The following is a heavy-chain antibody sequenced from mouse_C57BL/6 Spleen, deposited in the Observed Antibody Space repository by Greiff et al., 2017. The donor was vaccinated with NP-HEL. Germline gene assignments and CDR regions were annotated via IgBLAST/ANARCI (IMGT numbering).Heavy chain of an antibody. CDR3: ARRLSTMVTTNAMDY. V-gene: IGHV1-64*01. D-gene: IGHD2-2*01. Sequence: QVQLQQPGAELVKPGASVKLSCKASGYTFTSYWMHWVKQRPGQGLEWIGMIHPNSGSTNYNEKFKSKATLTVDKSSSTAYMQLSSLTSEDSAVYYCARRLSTMVTTNAMDYWGKGTSVTVSS. CDR1: GYTFTSYW. J-gene: IGHJ4*01. CDR2: IHPNSGST.